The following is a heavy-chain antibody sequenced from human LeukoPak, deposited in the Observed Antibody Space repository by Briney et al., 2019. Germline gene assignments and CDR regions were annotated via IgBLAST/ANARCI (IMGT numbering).Heavy chain of an antibody. CDR2: IYYSGST. CDR1: GGCISGGGYY. Sequence: PSETLSLTCTVSGGCISGGGYYWSWIRQHPGKGMEGIGYIYYSGSTYYNPSLKSRVTISVDTSKNQFSLKLSSVTAADTAVYYCARDSLGGSGSYGLDYWGQGTLVTVSS. J-gene: IGHJ4*02. D-gene: IGHD3-10*01. V-gene: IGHV4-31*03. CDR3: ARDSLGGSGSYGLDY.